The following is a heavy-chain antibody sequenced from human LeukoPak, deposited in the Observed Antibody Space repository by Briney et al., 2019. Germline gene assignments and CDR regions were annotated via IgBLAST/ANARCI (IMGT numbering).Heavy chain of an antibody. V-gene: IGHV3-23*01. J-gene: IGHJ3*02. CDR2: ISGSGGST. CDR3: RVGGPNDSSGRGRDEEAFDI. Sequence: GGSLRLSCAASGFTFSSYGMSWVRQAPGKGLEWDSAISGSGGSTYYADSVKGRFTISRDNSKNTLYLQMNSLRAEDTAVYYCRVGGPNDSSGRGRDEEAFDIWGQGTMVTVSS. CDR1: GFTFSSYG. D-gene: IGHD3-22*01.